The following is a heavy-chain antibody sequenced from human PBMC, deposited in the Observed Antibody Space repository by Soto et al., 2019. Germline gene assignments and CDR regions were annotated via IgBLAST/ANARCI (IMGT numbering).Heavy chain of an antibody. Sequence: SETLSLTCTVSGGSISSSSYYWGWIRQPPGKGLEWIGSIYYSGSTYYNPSLTSRVTISVDTSKNQFSLKLSSVTAADTAVYYCAGSYYDFWSGYSNQYYYYYMDVWGKGTTVTVSS. V-gene: IGHV4-39*01. CDR1: GGSISSSSYY. CDR3: AGSYYDFWSGYSNQYYYYYMDV. J-gene: IGHJ6*03. D-gene: IGHD3-3*01. CDR2: IYYSGST.